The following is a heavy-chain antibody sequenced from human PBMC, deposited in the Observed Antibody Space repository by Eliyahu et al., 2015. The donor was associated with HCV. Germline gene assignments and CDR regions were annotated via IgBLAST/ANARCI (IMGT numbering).Heavy chain of an antibody. J-gene: IGHJ6*02. CDR1: GFTIRYYA. V-gene: IGHV3-30*03. CDR2: TSDSGGKV. Sequence: QVQLLQSGGGMVQPGKSLTLSSSASGFTIRYYALXWVXQAPGKGLEWVAVTSDSGGKVHYADSVKGRFTISRDNSRNTVSLQMNTLRPEDTAIYYCARANSFGVSAHFYLYDYYAMDVWGHGTTVTVSS. CDR3: ARANSFGVSAHFYLYDYYAMDV. D-gene: IGHD4/OR15-4a*01.